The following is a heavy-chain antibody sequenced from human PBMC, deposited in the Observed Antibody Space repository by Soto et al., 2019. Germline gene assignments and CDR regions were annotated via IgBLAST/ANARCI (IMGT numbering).Heavy chain of an antibody. CDR1: GYSLTSYG. CDR3: ARETEGYSSGRNEEYTVCDI. D-gene: IGHD6-19*01. Sequence: ASVRVSCKASGYSLTSYGISWVRQAPGQGLERMGWISAYNGNTNYAQKLQGRVTMTTDTSTSTGYMELGSLRSDDTAVYYCARETEGYSSGRNEEYTVCDIWGKGTMVTVSS. J-gene: IGHJ3*02. CDR2: ISAYNGNT. V-gene: IGHV1-18*01.